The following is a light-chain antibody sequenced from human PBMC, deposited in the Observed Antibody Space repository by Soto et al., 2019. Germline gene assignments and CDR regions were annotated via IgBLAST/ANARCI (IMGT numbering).Light chain of an antibody. V-gene: IGKV1-39*01. J-gene: IGKJ2*01. CDR1: QSISSY. Sequence: DIQMTQSPSSLSASVGDRVTITCRASQSISSYLNSYQQKPGKAPKLLIYAASSLQSGVPSRFSGSGSATDFTLTISSLQPEDFATYYCQQSYSTPYTFGQGTKLEIK. CDR3: QQSYSTPYT. CDR2: AAS.